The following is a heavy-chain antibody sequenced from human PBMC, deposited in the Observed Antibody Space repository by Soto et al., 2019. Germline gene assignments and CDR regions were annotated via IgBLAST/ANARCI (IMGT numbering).Heavy chain of an antibody. CDR3: THVLSVAHSYSYL. Sequence: EVQLVESGGGLVKPGESLRLSCAASGITFIYAWMDWVRQTPGKRLEWVGRIKSQAGGGTTDYAAPVKGRFTISRDDSKNTVYLQMDSLKTEDTAVYYCTHVLSVAHSYSYLWGQGPLVTVSS. CDR1: GITFIYAW. V-gene: IGHV3-15*07. CDR2: IKSQAGGGTT. J-gene: IGHJ4*02. D-gene: IGHD2-21*01.